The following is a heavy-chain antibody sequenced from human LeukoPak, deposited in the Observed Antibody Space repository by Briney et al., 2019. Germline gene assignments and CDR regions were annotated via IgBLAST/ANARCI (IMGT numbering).Heavy chain of an antibody. Sequence: GGSLRLSCAASGFTFSSYWMSWVRQAPGKGLEWVANIKQDGSEKYYVDSVKGRFTISRDNAKNSLYLQMNSLRAEDTAVYYCARSDCSGGSCYSFDYWGQGTLVTVSS. CDR1: GFTFSSYW. J-gene: IGHJ4*02. V-gene: IGHV3-7*01. D-gene: IGHD2-15*01. CDR2: IKQDGSEK. CDR3: ARSDCSGGSCYSFDY.